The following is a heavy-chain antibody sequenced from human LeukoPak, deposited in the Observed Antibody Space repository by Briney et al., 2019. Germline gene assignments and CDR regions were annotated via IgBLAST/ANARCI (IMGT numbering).Heavy chain of an antibody. J-gene: IGHJ4*02. V-gene: IGHV3-66*01. CDR3: ARDLGGLRGY. Sequence: PGGSLRLSCAASGFTVSSNYMGWVRQAPGKGLEWVSVIYSGGSTYYSDSVKGRFTISRDNSKNPLYLQMNSLRAEDTAVYYCARDLGGLRGYWGQGTLVTVSS. CDR2: IYSGGST. D-gene: IGHD3-16*01. CDR1: GFTVSSNY.